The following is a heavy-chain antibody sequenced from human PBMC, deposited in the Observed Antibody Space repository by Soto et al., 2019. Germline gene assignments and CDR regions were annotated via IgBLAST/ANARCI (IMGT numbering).Heavy chain of an antibody. D-gene: IGHD1-26*01. V-gene: IGHV1-18*01. CDR1: GYTFTSYG. CDR3: GRSPIYSGSSRFDP. CDR2: ISAYNGNT. J-gene: IGHJ5*02. Sequence: ASVTVSCKASGYTFTSYGISWVRQAPGQGLEWMGWISAYNGNTNYAQKLQGRVTMTTDTSTSTAYMELRSLRSDDTAVYYCGRSPIYSGSSRFDPWGQGTLVTVSS.